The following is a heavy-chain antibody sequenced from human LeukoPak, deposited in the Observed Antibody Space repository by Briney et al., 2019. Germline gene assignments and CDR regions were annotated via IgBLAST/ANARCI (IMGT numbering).Heavy chain of an antibody. V-gene: IGHV4-31*03. Sequence: PSQTLSLTCTVSGGSISSGGYYWSWIRQHPGKGLEWIGYIYYSGSTDYNPSLKSRVTISVDTSKNQFSLKLSSVTAADTAVYYCGRGGYYFYYGMDVWAQRTTVTVSS. J-gene: IGHJ6*02. CDR1: GGSISSGGYY. CDR2: IYYSGST. CDR3: GRGGYYFYYGMDV.